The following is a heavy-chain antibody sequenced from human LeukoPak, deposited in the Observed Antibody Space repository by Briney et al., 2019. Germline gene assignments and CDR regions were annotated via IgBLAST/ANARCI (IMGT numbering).Heavy chain of an antibody. CDR1: GFSFTSYW. J-gene: IGHJ3*02. D-gene: IGHD2-15*01. CDR3: ARDPGWSSFDI. Sequence: PGGSLRLSCVASGFSFTSYWMSWVRQAPGKGLEFVANINQDAGTTNYVDSVEGRFTISRDNAENSLYLQMSSLRAEDTALYYCARDPGWSSFDIWGQGIMVTVSS. V-gene: IGHV3-7*01. CDR2: INQDAGTT.